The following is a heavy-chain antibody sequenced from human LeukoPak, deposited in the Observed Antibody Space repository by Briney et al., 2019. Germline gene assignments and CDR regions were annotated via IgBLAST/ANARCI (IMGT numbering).Heavy chain of an antibody. Sequence: GSLRLSCAASGFTFSSYAMSWIRQPPGKGLEWIGSIYYSGSTYYNPSLKSRVTISVDTSKNQFSLKLSSVTAADTAVYYCARSDGYGLVGIWGQGTMVPSLQ. CDR2: IYYSGST. CDR3: ARSDGYGLVGI. J-gene: IGHJ3*02. D-gene: IGHD3-10*01. V-gene: IGHV4-39*01. CDR1: GFTFSSYA.